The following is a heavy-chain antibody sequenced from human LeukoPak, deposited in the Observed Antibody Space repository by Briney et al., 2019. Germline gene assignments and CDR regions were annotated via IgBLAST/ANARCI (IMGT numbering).Heavy chain of an antibody. CDR1: GFTFDDYA. CDR2: ISWNSGSI. CDR3: ARDNSGWYPYYFDY. J-gene: IGHJ4*02. Sequence: TGRSLRLSCAASGFTFDDYAMHWVRQAPGKGLEWVSGISWNSGSIGYADSVKGRFTISRDNAKNSLYLQMNSLRAEDTAVYYCARDNSGWYPYYFDYWGQGTLVTVSS. V-gene: IGHV3-9*01. D-gene: IGHD6-19*01.